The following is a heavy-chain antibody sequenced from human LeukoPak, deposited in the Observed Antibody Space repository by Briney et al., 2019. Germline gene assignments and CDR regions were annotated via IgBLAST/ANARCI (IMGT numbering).Heavy chain of an antibody. J-gene: IGHJ4*02. CDR2: INLSGST. CDR1: GGSFSGYY. CDR3: ARGGSGYSSGAPLRYFDY. Sequence: SETLSLTCAVYGGSFSGYYWSWIRQPPGKGLEWIGEINLSGSTNYNPSLKSRVTISVDTSKNQFSLKLSSVTAADTAVYCCARGGSGYSSGAPLRYFDYWGQGTLVTVSS. D-gene: IGHD6-19*01. V-gene: IGHV4-34*01.